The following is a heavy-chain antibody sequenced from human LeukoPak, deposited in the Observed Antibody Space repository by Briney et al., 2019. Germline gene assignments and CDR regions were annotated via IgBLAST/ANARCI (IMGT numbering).Heavy chain of an antibody. CDR3: ARHDYGAY. D-gene: IGHD4-17*01. CDR2: ISAGGDNT. J-gene: IGHJ4*02. Sequence: GGSLRLSCAASGFPFSSYPMSWARQAPGKGLQWVSAISAGGDNTYYTDSVKGRFTISRDNSKSTLFLQMNSLRAEDTALYYCARHDYGAYWGQGTLVTVSS. V-gene: IGHV3-23*01. CDR1: GFPFSSYP.